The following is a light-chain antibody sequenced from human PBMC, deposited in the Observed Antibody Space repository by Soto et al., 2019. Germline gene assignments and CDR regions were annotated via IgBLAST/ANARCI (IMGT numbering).Light chain of an antibody. J-gene: IGKJ4*01. Sequence: EIVITQSPATLSVSPGEGATLSCRASRSVASNLAWYQQKLGQAPRLLIYGASTRATGIPARFSGSGSETEFTLTISSLQSEDFAVYYCQQYKNWPLTFGGGTKVEIK. V-gene: IGKV3-15*01. CDR1: RSVASN. CDR2: GAS. CDR3: QQYKNWPLT.